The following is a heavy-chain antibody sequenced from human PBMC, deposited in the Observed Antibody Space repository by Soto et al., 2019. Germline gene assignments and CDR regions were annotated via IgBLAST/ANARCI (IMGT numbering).Heavy chain of an antibody. V-gene: IGHV4-59*01. J-gene: IGHJ5*02. Sequence: QVQLQESGPGLVKVSETLSLTCTVSGGSINSYYWSWIRQPPGKGLEWVADIDYSGRTNYNPSLKSRLTISLDTSKNQLSLKVRSVTAADTAVYYCAREIRLVGVTGWFDPWGQGTLVTVSS. D-gene: IGHD1-26*01. CDR2: IDYSGRT. CDR3: AREIRLVGVTGWFDP. CDR1: GGSINSYY.